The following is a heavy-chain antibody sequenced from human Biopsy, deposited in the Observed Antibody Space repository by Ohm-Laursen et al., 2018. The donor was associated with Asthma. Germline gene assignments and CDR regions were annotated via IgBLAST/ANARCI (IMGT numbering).Heavy chain of an antibody. V-gene: IGHV1-3*01. CDR3: ARTYFDFLTGQVHDAFDM. J-gene: IGHJ3*02. CDR1: GHTFINYA. CDR2: INADNGNT. D-gene: IGHD3-9*01. Sequence: ASVKVPCKASGHTFINYAIHWVRQAPGHSLEWMGWINADNGNTKYSQKFQGRLTISRDTSASTAYMDLSSLRSEDTAVYYCARTYFDFLTGQVHDAFDMWGQGTMVTVSS.